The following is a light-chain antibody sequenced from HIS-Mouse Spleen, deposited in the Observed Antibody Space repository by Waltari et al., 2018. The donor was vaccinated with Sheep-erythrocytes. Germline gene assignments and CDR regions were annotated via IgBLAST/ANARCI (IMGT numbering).Light chain of an antibody. CDR2: EGS. J-gene: IGLJ3*02. V-gene: IGLV2-23*01. CDR1: SSDVGSYNL. CDR3: CSYAGSSTPWV. Sequence: QSALTQPASVSGSPGQSITISCTGTSSDVGSYNLVSWYQQHPAKAPKLMIYEGSKRPSGVSNRFSGYKSGNTASLAISGLQAEDEADYYCCSYAGSSTPWVFGGGTKLTVL.